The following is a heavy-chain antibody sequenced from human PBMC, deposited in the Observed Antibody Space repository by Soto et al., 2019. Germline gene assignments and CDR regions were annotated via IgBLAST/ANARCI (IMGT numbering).Heavy chain of an antibody. V-gene: IGHV1-2*02. CDR3: GRGRSGEIVIFY. Sequence: GSSVKVSCKGSGYTFTGYYIHWVRQTPGQGPEWMGEISPQTGGTKYAQKYQGRVTMTRDTSITTVYMELSKLSPDDTAVYYCGRGRSGEIVIFYWGQGTLVTVSS. J-gene: IGHJ4*02. D-gene: IGHD1-26*01. CDR1: GYTFTGYY. CDR2: ISPQTGGT.